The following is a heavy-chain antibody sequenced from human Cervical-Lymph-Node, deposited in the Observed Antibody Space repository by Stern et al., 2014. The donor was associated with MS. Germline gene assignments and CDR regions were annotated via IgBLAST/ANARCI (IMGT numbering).Heavy chain of an antibody. CDR2: INAGNGNT. J-gene: IGHJ4*02. D-gene: IGHD5-12*01. CDR3: ARDGGYSGYDYVGYFDY. CDR1: GYTFTSYA. Sequence: VQLVESGAEVKKPGASVKVSCKASGYTFTSYAMHWVRQAPGQRLEWMGWINAGNGNTKYSQKFQGRVTITRDTSASTAYMELSSLRSEDTAVYYCARDGGYSGYDYVGYFDYWGQGTLVTVSS. V-gene: IGHV1-3*01.